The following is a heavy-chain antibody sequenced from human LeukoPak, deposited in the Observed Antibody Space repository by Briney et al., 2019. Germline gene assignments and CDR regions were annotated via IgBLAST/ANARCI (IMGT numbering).Heavy chain of an antibody. J-gene: IGHJ4*02. V-gene: IGHV3-23*01. D-gene: IGHD3-22*01. CDR3: AEEGRLTVAAVVVENYFDY. Sequence: GSLRLSCAASGFTFSNAWMSWVRQAPGKGLEWVSGISGSGGDTYYSDSVKGRFTISRDNAKTTVYLQMNSLRTEDTAEYYCAEEGRLTVAAVVVENYFDYWGQGTPVTVSA. CDR2: ISGSGGDT. CDR1: GFTFSNAW.